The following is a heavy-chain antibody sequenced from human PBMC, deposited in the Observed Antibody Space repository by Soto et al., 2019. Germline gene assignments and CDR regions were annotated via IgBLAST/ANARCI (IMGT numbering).Heavy chain of an antibody. V-gene: IGHV1-3*01. CDR3: SRGGEGIGVPSNSFGI. CDR2: INAGNGNT. CDR1: GYTFTSYA. Sequence: ASVKVSCKASGYTFTSYAMHWVRQAPGQRLEWMGWINAGNGNTKYSQKFQGRVTITRDTSASTAYMELSRLRSDDTAVYYCSRGGEGIGVPSNSFGIWGQGRMVAV. D-gene: IGHD6-19*01. J-gene: IGHJ3*02.